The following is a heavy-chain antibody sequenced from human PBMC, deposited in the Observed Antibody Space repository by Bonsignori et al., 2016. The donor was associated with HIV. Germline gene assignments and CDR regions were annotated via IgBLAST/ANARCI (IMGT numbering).Heavy chain of an antibody. CDR2: IYYTGTT. CDR3: ARDPSQGIWFGRAYYFDY. Sequence: VRQMPGKGLEWIGNIYYTGTTYYNPSLKSRVTMSVDTSKNQFSLKVSSVTAADTAVYYCARDPSQGIWFGRAYYFDYWGQGTLVTVSS. D-gene: IGHD3-10*01. J-gene: IGHJ4*02. V-gene: IGHV4-39*07.